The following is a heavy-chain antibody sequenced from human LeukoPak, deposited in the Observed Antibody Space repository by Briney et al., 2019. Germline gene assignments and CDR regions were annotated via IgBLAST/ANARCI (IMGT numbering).Heavy chain of an antibody. CDR2: IYYSGST. CDR1: GGSISSSSYY. J-gene: IGHJ2*01. V-gene: IGHV4-39*01. CDR3: ARTCSTSCGYLDL. Sequence: PSETLSLTCTVSGGSISSSSYYWGWIRQPPGKGLEWIGSIYYSGSTYYNPSLKSRVTISVDTSKNQFSLKLSSVTAADTAVYYCARTCSTSCGYLDLWGRGTLVTVSS. D-gene: IGHD2-2*01.